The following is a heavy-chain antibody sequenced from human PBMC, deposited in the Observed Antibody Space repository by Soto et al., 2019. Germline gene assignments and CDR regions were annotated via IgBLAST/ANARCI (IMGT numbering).Heavy chain of an antibody. V-gene: IGHV3-7*05. J-gene: IGHJ6*02. Sequence: GGSLRLSCAASGFSFSDYWMSWVRQAPGKGLEWVANVKQDGSERYYVDSVKGRFTISRDNAKNSLYLQMNSLRAEDTAVYYCARERVVVPATIFHYYALDVWGQGTTVTVSS. D-gene: IGHD2-15*01. CDR2: VKQDGSER. CDR3: ARERVVVPATIFHYYALDV. CDR1: GFSFSDYW.